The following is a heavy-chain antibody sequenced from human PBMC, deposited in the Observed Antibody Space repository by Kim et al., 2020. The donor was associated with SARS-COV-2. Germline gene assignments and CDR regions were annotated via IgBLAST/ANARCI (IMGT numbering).Heavy chain of an antibody. CDR1: GGTFSSYA. CDR3: ATPTVDTAMFYPYYYYYYGMDV. Sequence: SVKVSCKASGGTFSSYAISWVRQAPGQGLEWMGRIIPILGIANYAQKFQGRVTITADKSTSTAYMELSSLRSEDTAVYYCATPTVDTAMFYPYYYYYYGMDVWGQGTTVTVSS. CDR2: IIPILGIA. D-gene: IGHD5-18*01. J-gene: IGHJ6*02. V-gene: IGHV1-69*04.